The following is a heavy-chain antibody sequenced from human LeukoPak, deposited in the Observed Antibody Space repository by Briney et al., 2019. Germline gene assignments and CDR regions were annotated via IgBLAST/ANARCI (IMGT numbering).Heavy chain of an antibody. Sequence: PGGSLRLSCAASGFTFSTYWMNWYRQAPGKGLEWVGNINQDASEINYVDSVRGRFTISRDNAKNSLHLQMNNLRAEDTAVYYCATDRDNSDWQKRFDSWGQGTLVTVSS. V-gene: IGHV3-7*01. J-gene: IGHJ4*02. CDR1: GFTFSTYW. CDR2: INQDASEI. CDR3: ATDRDNSDWQKRFDS. D-gene: IGHD2-21*02.